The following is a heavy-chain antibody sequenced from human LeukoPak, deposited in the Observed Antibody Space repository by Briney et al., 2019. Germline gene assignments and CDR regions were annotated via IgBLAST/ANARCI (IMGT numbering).Heavy chain of an antibody. D-gene: IGHD3-22*01. CDR2: ISAYNGNT. CDR3: ARDRNYYGSSGILDY. CDR1: GYTFTSYG. J-gene: IGHJ4*02. V-gene: IGHV1-18*01. Sequence: ASVKVSCKASGYTFTSYGISWVRQAPGQGLEWMGWISAYNGNTNYAQKLQGRVTMTTDTSTSTAYMELRSLRSDDTAVYYCARDRNYYGSSGILDYWGQGTLVTVSS.